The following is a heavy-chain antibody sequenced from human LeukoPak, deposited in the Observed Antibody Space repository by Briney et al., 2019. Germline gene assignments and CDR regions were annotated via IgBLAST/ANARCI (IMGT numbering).Heavy chain of an antibody. D-gene: IGHD5-24*01. Sequence: GSLRLSCAASGFTFSNYAMHWVRQAPGKGLEWVAVISYDGSNKYYADSVKGRFTISRDNSKNTLYLQTNSLRAEDTAAYYCARFVENYYGMDVWGQGTMVTVS. J-gene: IGHJ6*02. CDR2: ISYDGSNK. CDR1: GFTFSNYA. CDR3: ARFVENYYGMDV. V-gene: IGHV3-30-3*01.